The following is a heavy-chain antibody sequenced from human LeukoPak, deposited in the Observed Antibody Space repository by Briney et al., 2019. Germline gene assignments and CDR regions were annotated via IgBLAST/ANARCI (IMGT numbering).Heavy chain of an antibody. D-gene: IGHD3-22*01. Sequence: GGSLRLSCAASGFTFDDYGMSWVRQAPGKGLEWVSGINWNGGSTGYADSVKGRFTISRDNAKNSLYLQMNSLRAEDTALYYCARGGGNYNDSSGYRPLDYWGQGTLVTVSS. CDR2: INWNGGST. V-gene: IGHV3-20*04. CDR1: GFTFDDYG. CDR3: ARGGGNYNDSSGYRPLDY. J-gene: IGHJ4*02.